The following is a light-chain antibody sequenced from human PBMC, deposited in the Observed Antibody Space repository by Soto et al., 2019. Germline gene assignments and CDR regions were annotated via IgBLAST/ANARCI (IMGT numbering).Light chain of an antibody. CDR1: RSNIGSHY. CDR3: ATWDDSLGRRVL. CDR2: KDS. V-gene: IGLV1-47*01. Sequence: QSVVTQPPSASGAPGQWVTISCSGSRSNIGSHYISWYQHLPGTAPKLLIYKDSQRPSGVPDRFSGSKSGPSASLAIGGLRSEDEGSYYCATWDDSLGRRVLFGGGTKLTVL. J-gene: IGLJ3*02.